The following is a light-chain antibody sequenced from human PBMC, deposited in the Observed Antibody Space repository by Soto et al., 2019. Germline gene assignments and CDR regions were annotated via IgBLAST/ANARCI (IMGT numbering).Light chain of an antibody. V-gene: IGKV1-5*03. CDR1: QAIRTD. Sequence: IQVTQSPSSLSASVGDRVTITCRASQAIRTDLGWYQQKPGKAPKLLIYKASSLESGVPSRFSGSGSGTEFTLTISSLQPDDFATYYCQQFSTSYTFGQGTKVDIK. CDR2: KAS. CDR3: QQFSTSYT. J-gene: IGKJ2*01.